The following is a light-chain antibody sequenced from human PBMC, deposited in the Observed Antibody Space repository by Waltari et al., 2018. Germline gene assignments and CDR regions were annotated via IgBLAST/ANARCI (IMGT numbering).Light chain of an antibody. Sequence: QSALTQPPSATGSPGQSVTISCTGTNSDVGTSTYVSWYQHRAGQAPKLIIFDVNKRPSGVPDRFSGSRSDNTASLTVSGLQAEDEADYYCSSYAGNNISLFGGGTKLTVL. CDR3: SSYAGNNISL. CDR2: DVN. CDR1: NSDVGTSTY. J-gene: IGLJ2*01. V-gene: IGLV2-8*01.